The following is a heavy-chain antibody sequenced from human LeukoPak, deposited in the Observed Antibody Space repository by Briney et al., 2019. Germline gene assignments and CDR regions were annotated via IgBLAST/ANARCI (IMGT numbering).Heavy chain of an antibody. D-gene: IGHD1-1*01. V-gene: IGHV3-48*04. CDR2: IGISSGNT. Sequence: GGSLRLSCAASGFTFSDYSMNWVRQAPGKGLEWISYIGISSGNTKYADSVKGRFTISGDNAKNSLYLQINSLRVEDTAVYYCARDHNYAFDNWGQGTLVTVSS. J-gene: IGHJ4*02. CDR3: ARDHNYAFDN. CDR1: GFTFSDYS.